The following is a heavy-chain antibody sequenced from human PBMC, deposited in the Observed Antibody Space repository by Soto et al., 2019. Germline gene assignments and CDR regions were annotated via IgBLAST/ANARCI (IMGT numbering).Heavy chain of an antibody. CDR1: GYSISSGYY. J-gene: IGHJ4*02. D-gene: IGHD3-22*01. CDR2: IYHSGST. V-gene: IGHV4-38-2*01. CDR3: ARVSGYFDY. Sequence: PSETLSLTCAVSGYSISSGYYWGWIRQPPGKGLEWIGSIYHSGSTYYNPSLKSRVTISVDTSKNQFSLKLSSVTAADTAVYYCARVSGYFDYWGQGTLVTAS.